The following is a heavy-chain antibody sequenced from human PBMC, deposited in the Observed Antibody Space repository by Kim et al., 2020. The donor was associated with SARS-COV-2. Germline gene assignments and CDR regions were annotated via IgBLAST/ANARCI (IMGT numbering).Heavy chain of an antibody. D-gene: IGHD2-15*01. V-gene: IGHV4-31*02. CDR3: AGGHPPPRISLDY. J-gene: IGHJ4*02. Sequence: YNPSLKSRVTISVDTSKNQFSLKLSSVTAADTAVYYCAGGHPPPRISLDYWGQGTLVTVSS.